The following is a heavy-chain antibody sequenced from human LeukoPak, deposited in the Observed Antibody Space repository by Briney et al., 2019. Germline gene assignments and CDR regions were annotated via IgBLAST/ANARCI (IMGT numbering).Heavy chain of an antibody. J-gene: IGHJ5*02. CDR3: ATGAVRGLITKWFDP. D-gene: IGHD3-10*01. Sequence: GASVKLSCKVSGYTLTEISMHWVRQAPGKGLEWMGGFDSEDGTTIYAQKFQGRVTMTKDTARDTAYMEMSSLRAEDTAVYYCATGAVRGLITKWFDPWGQRTLVTVSS. CDR2: FDSEDGTT. V-gene: IGHV1-24*01. CDR1: GYTLTEIS.